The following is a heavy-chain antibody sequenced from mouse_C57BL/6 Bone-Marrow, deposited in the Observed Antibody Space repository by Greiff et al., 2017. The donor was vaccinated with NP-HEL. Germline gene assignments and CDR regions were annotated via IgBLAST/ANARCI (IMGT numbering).Heavy chain of an antibody. CDR2: IYPGSGST. J-gene: IGHJ3*01. CDR1: GYTFTSYW. V-gene: IGHV1-55*01. CDR3: ARLTAQATAFAY. D-gene: IGHD3-2*02. Sequence: QVQLQQSGAELVKPGASVKMSCKASGYTFTSYWITWVKQRPGQGLEWIGDIYPGSGSTNYNEKFKSKATLTVDTSSSTAYMQLSSLTSEDSAVYYCARLTAQATAFAYWGQGTLVTVSA.